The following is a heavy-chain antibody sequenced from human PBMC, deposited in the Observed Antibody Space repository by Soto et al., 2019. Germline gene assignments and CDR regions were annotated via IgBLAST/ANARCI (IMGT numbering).Heavy chain of an antibody. CDR1: GVTLSNFG. CDR2: ISRDGSTM. D-gene: IGHD2-21*01. J-gene: IGHJ4*02. CDR3: VGEVASGY. Sequence: QVQLVESGGGVVQPGRSLRLSCAASGVTLSNFGMHWVRQAPGKGLEWVVVISRDGSTMFYADSVKGRFTISRDSSRNTLYLQMNSLRAEDTAVYHCVGEVASGYWGQGTLVTVSS. V-gene: IGHV3-30*03.